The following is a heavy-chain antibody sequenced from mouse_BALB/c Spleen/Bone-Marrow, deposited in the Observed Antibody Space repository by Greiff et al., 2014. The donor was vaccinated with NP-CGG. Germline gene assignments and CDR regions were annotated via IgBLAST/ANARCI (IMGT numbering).Heavy chain of an antibody. CDR2: VNPYNGGT. CDR1: GYTFTDYY. V-gene: IGHV1-19*01. D-gene: IGHD2-10*01. Sequence: VQLQQSGPEPVKPGASVKMSCKASGYTFTDYYMDWVKQSHGESFEWIGRVNPYNGGTSYNQKFKGKATLTVDKSSSTAYMELNSLTSEDSAVYYCARPPYYGNYVDYWGQGTTLTVSS. J-gene: IGHJ2*01. CDR3: ARPPYYGNYVDY.